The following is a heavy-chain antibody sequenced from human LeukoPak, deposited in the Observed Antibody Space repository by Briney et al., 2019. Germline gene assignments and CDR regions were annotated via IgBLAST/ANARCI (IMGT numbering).Heavy chain of an antibody. CDR3: ARLMYGDYPFDY. CDR1: GDSINHNY. D-gene: IGHD4-17*01. J-gene: IGHJ4*02. Sequence: SETLSLTCTLSGDSINHNYWTWIRQPAGKGLEWIGHIFAAGITKYNPSLKSRVTMSVDTSKNQFSLKLNSVTAADTAVYYCARLMYGDYPFDYWGQGTLVTVSP. V-gene: IGHV4-4*07. CDR2: IFAAGIT.